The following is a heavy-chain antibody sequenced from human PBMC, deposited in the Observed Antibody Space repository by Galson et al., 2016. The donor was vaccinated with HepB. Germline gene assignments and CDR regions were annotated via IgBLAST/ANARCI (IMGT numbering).Heavy chain of an antibody. CDR1: GLTFSSSS. CDR3: ARGGHGGYSAYDRLDY. D-gene: IGHD5-12*01. CDR2: ISSGSSFI. V-gene: IGHV3-21*01. Sequence: SLRLSCAASGLTFSSSSMSWVRQAPGKGLEWVSSISSGSSFIKYADSVKGRFTISRDDAKNVLYLQMNSPRAEGTAVYYCARGGHGGYSAYDRLDYWGQGTPVTVSS. J-gene: IGHJ4*02.